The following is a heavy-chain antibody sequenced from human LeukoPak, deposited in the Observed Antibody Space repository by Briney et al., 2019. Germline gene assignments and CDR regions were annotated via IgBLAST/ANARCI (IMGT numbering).Heavy chain of an antibody. CDR3: ARITGDQDY. D-gene: IGHD7-27*01. V-gene: IGHV4-34*01. J-gene: IGHJ4*02. CDR1: GGSFSGYY. CDR2: INHSGST. Sequence: SETLSLTCAVYGGSFSGYYWSWIRQPPGKGLEWIGEINHSGSTSYNPSLKSRVTISVDTSKNQFSLKLSSVTAADTAVYYCARITGDQDYWGQGTLVTVSS.